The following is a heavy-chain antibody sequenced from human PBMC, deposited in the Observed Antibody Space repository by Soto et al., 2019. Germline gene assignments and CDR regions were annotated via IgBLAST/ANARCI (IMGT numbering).Heavy chain of an antibody. CDR3: AKNPGYYYDSTGYHFDY. J-gene: IGHJ4*02. V-gene: IGHV3-30*18. D-gene: IGHD3-22*01. Sequence: GGSLRLSCAVSGFTFRSYGMHWVRQAPGKGLEWVAVISFDGSNEYYADSVKGRFTISRDNSKNTLYLQMNSLRAEDTAVYYCAKNPGYYYDSTGYHFDYWGQGTLVTVSS. CDR1: GFTFRSYG. CDR2: ISFDGSNE.